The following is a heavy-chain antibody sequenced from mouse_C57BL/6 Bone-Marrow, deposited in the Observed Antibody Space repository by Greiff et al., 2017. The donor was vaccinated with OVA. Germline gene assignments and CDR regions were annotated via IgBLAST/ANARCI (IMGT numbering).Heavy chain of an antibody. CDR2: ISDGGSYT. J-gene: IGHJ4*01. V-gene: IGHV5-4*01. CDR1: GFTFSNYA. D-gene: IGHD2-1*01. Sequence: EVQVVESGGGLVKPGGSLELSCAASGFTFSNYAMSWVRQTPEKRLEWVATISDGGSYTYYPDNVQGRFTISRDNAKNNLYLQMSHLKSEDTAMYYCAGYANSYAMDYWGQGTSVTVSS. CDR3: AGYANSYAMDY.